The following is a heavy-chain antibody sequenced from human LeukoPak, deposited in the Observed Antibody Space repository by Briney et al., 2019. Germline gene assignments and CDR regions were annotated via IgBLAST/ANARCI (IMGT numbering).Heavy chain of an antibody. CDR1: GFTFISSL. D-gene: IGHD3-10*01. Sequence: GGSWGLSCAASGFTFISSLMHWFGQAPAKGLEGVAVISHDGSHNYNADSVKGRFTISRDNSKNTLYLQMNSLRPEDTAVYYCARSRTQYYGSGIDYWGQGTLVTVSS. CDR3: ARSRTQYYGSGIDY. J-gene: IGHJ4*02. V-gene: IGHV3-30*01. CDR2: ISHDGSHN.